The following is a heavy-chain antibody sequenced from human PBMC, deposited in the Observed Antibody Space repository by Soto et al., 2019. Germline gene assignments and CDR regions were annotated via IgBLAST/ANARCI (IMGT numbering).Heavy chain of an antibody. CDR2: INPSGGST. CDR1: GYMFTNYY. CDR3: ARGRTGTFDY. D-gene: IGHD6-13*01. J-gene: IGHJ4*02. Sequence: ASVKVSCKASGYMFTNYYLHWARQAPGQGLEWMGMINPSGGSTSYAQNFRDRVTMTRDTSTTTIYMELSSLRSEDTAVYYCARGRTGTFDYWGQGTLVTVSS. V-gene: IGHV1-46*01.